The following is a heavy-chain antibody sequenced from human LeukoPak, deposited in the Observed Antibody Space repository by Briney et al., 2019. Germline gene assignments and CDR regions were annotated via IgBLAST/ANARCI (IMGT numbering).Heavy chain of an antibody. Sequence: SETLSLTCAVYGGSFSGYYWSWIRQPAGKGLEWIGRIYTSGSTNYNPSLKSRVTMSVDTSKNQFSLKLSSVTAADTAVYYCARVKFYYDSSGYYYGAFDIWGQGTMVTVSS. CDR2: IYTSGST. J-gene: IGHJ3*02. CDR3: ARVKFYYDSSGYYYGAFDI. D-gene: IGHD3-22*01. CDR1: GGSFSGYY. V-gene: IGHV4-59*10.